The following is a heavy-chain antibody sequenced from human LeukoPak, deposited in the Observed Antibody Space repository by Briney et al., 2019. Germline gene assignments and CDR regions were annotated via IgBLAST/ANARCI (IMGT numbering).Heavy chain of an antibody. CDR2: IKQDGSEK. CDR1: GFTFSSYA. V-gene: IGHV3-7*01. Sequence: PGGSLRLSCAASGFTFSSYAMSWVRQAPGKGLEWVANIKQDGSEKYYVDSVKGRFTISRDNAKNSLYLQMNSLRAEDTAVYYCARDDQDYWGQGTLVTVSS. J-gene: IGHJ4*02. CDR3: ARDDQDY.